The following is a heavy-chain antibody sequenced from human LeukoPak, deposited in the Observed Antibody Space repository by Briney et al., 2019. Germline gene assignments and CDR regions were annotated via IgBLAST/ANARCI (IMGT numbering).Heavy chain of an antibody. CDR2: ISYDGSNK. V-gene: IGHV3-30*04. J-gene: IGHJ4*02. D-gene: IGHD3-10*01. Sequence: GGSLRLSCAASGFTFSSYAMHWVRQAPGKGLEWVAVISYDGSNKYYADSVKGRFTISRDNPKNTLYLQMNSLRAEDTAVYYCARAPPGYGSGSRGIDYWGQGTLVTVSS. CDR1: GFTFSSYA. CDR3: ARAPPGYGSGSRGIDY.